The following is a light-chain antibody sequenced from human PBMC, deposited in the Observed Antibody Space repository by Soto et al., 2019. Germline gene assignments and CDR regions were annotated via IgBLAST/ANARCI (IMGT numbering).Light chain of an antibody. J-gene: IGKJ1*01. CDR1: QSVSSSY. Sequence: EIVLTQSPGTLSLSPGERATLSCRASQSVSSSYLAWYQQKPGQAPRLLIYGASSRATGIPDRFSGSGSGTDFTLTISRLEPEDFAVYYCQKYGSSPPKTFGQGTKVEIQ. V-gene: IGKV3-20*01. CDR2: GAS. CDR3: QKYGSSPPKT.